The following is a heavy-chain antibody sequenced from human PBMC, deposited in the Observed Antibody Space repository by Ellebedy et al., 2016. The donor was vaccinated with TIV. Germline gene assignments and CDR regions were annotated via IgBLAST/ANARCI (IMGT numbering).Heavy chain of an antibody. J-gene: IGHJ4*02. D-gene: IGHD4-23*01. CDR2: MCHSGST. Sequence: MPSETLSLTCSVSGSSISSGYYWGWIRQPPGRGLEWIGSMCHSGSTYYSPSLKSRVTISVDTSKNQLSLRLSSVTAAETAVYYCARDGAGRWDYWGPGTLVTVSS. CDR3: ARDGAGRWDY. V-gene: IGHV4-38-2*02. CDR1: GSSISSGYY.